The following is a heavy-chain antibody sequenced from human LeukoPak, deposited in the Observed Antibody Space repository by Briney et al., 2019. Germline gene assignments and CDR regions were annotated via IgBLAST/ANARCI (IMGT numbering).Heavy chain of an antibody. CDR1: GFTFSSYE. CDR3: ARVGWLRFFDG. Sequence: GGSLRLSCAASGFTFSSYEMNWVRQGPGKGLELVSYISSSGSTKYYADSVKGRFTISRDNANKSLYLQMNSLSAETTAVYYCARVGWLRFFDGWGQGTLVTVSS. J-gene: IGHJ4*02. D-gene: IGHD5-12*01. CDR2: ISSSGSTK. V-gene: IGHV3-48*03.